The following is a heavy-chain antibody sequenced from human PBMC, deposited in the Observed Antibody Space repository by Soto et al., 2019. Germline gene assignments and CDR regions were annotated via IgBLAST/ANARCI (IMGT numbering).Heavy chain of an antibody. CDR3: AREPGGVYYFDY. CDR2: IIPIFGTA. D-gene: IGHD3-10*01. CDR1: GGTFSSYA. J-gene: IGHJ4*02. V-gene: IGHV1-69*13. Sequence: GPSVKVSCRASGGTFSSYAISWVRQAPGQGLEWMGGIIPIFGTANYAQKFQGRVTITADESTSTAYMELSSLRSEDTAVYYCAREPGGVYYFDYWGQGTLVTVSS.